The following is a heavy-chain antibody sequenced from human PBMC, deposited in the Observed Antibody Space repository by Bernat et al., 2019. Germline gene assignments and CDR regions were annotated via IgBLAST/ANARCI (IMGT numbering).Heavy chain of an antibody. Sequence: QVQLVQSGAEVKKPGASVKVSCKASGYTFTGYYMHWVREAPGQGLEWMGRINPNSGGTNYAQKFQGRVRMTSDTSISTAYMEVSRLRSDDTAVYYCARGSLGELAFDYWGQGTLVTVSS. V-gene: IGHV1-2*06. CDR3: ARGSLGELAFDY. D-gene: IGHD3-16*01. J-gene: IGHJ4*02. CDR1: GYTFTGYY. CDR2: INPNSGGT.